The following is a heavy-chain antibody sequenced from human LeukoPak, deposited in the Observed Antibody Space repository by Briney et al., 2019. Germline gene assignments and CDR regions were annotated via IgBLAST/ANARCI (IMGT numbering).Heavy chain of an antibody. CDR3: AKDYYDSSGYLRGYFDY. J-gene: IGHJ4*02. D-gene: IGHD3-22*01. CDR1: GFTFSSYG. V-gene: IGHV3-30*18. CDR2: ISYDGSNK. Sequence: GRSLRLSCAASGFTFSSYGMHWVRQAPGKGLEWVAVISYDGSNKYYADSVKGRFTISRDNSKNTLYLQMNSLRAEDTAVYYCAKDYYDSSGYLRGYFDYWGQGTLVTVSS.